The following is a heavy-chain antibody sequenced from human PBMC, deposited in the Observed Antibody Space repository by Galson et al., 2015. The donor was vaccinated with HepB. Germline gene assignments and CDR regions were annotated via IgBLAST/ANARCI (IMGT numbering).Heavy chain of an antibody. CDR1: GGTFSNYT. CDR3: ARDGEWELLSLFDY. V-gene: IGHV1-69*04. J-gene: IGHJ4*02. D-gene: IGHD1-26*01. Sequence: SVKVSCKASGGTFSNYTISWVRQAPGQGLEWMGRIIPIAGIANYAQKFQGRVTITADKSTSTAYMELSSLRSEDTAVYYCARDGEWELLSLFDYWGQGTLVTVSS. CDR2: IIPIAGIA.